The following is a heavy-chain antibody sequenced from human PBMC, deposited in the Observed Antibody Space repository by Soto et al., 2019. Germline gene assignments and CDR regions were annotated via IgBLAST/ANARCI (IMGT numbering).Heavy chain of an antibody. CDR1: GGSFSGYY. V-gene: IGHV4-34*01. D-gene: IGHD2-15*01. J-gene: IGHJ4*02. Sequence: SETLSLTCAVYGGSFSGYYWSWIRQPPGKGLEWIGEINHSGSTNYNPSLKSRVALSVDTSKNQFSLKLSSVTAADTAVYYCARGSVVAATLFDYWGQGTLVTSPQ. CDR3: ARGSVVAATLFDY. CDR2: INHSGST.